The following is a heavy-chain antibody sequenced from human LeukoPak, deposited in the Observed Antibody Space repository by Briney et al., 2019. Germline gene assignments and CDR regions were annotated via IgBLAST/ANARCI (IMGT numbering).Heavy chain of an antibody. CDR2: IRFDGSNQ. Sequence: PGGSLRLSCAASGFTFRSFGMHFVRQAPGKGLEWVAFIRFDGSNQYYIDSVKGRFTISRDNSNNTLFPQMNNLRGDDTAVYFCAKGYGESHFDSWGQGTLVTVSS. V-gene: IGHV3-30*02. D-gene: IGHD5-18*01. J-gene: IGHJ4*02. CDR3: AKGYGESHFDS. CDR1: GFTFRSFG.